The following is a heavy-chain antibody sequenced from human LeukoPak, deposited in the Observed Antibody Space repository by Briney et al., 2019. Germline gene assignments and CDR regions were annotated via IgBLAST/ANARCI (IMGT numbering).Heavy chain of an antibody. J-gene: IGHJ4*02. CDR2: ISSNGGST. V-gene: IGHV3-64*01. D-gene: IGHD2-21*01. CDR1: GFTFSSYA. CDR3: ARSRVIPPDY. Sequence: PGRSLRLSCAASGFTFSSYAMHWVRQAPGKGLGYVSAISSNGGSTYYANSVKGRFTISRDNSKNTLYLQMGSLRAEDMAVYYCARSRVIPPDYWGQGTLVTVSS.